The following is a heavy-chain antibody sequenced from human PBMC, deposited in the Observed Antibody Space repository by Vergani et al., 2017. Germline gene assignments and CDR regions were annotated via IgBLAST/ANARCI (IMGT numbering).Heavy chain of an antibody. CDR2: VHTDGTA. J-gene: IGHJ5*02. Sequence: QVQLQESGPGLVKPSQTLSLTCTVSGGSISSGDYFWSWIRQPAGKGLEWLGRVHTDGTAYYNPSLRTRVRLSADLSQSQFSLKMTSLTAADTAVYFCARDQWDDDGPRGWFAPWGQGILVTVSS. CDR1: GGSISSGDYF. D-gene: IGHD5-24*01. V-gene: IGHV4-61*02. CDR3: ARDQWDDDGPRGWFAP.